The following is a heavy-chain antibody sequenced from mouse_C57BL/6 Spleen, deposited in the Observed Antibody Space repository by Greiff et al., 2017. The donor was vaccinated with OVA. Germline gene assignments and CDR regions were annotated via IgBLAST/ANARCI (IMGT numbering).Heavy chain of an antibody. V-gene: IGHV1-26*01. CDR3: ARRGFITTVVAHYYAMDY. Sequence: EVQLQQSGPELVKPGASVKISCKASGYTFTDYYMNWVKQSHGKSLEWIGDINPNNGGTSYNQKFKGKATLTVDKSSSTAYMELRSLTSEDSAVYYCARRGFITTVVAHYYAMDYWGQGTSVTVSS. J-gene: IGHJ4*01. D-gene: IGHD1-1*01. CDR2: INPNNGGT. CDR1: GYTFTDYY.